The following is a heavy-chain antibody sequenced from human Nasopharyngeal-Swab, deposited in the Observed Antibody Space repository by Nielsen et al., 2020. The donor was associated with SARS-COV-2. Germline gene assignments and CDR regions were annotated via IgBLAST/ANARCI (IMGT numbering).Heavy chain of an antibody. J-gene: IGHJ4*02. CDR1: GGSISSYY. Sequence: SEPLSPTYTVSGGSISSYYWSWIRQLPGKGLEWIGYIYYSGSTNYNPSLKSRVTISVDTSKNQFSLKLSSVTAADTAVYYCARRGARWTVGATTRFDYWGQGTLVTVSS. CDR2: IYYSGST. CDR3: ARRGARWTVGATTRFDY. D-gene: IGHD1-26*01. V-gene: IGHV4-59*01.